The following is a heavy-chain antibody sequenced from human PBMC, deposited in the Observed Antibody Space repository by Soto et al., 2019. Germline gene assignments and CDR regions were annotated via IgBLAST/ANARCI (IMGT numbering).Heavy chain of an antibody. V-gene: IGHV3-9*01. CDR3: ARVRGVEDFWSGYPHYYMDV. CDR1: GFTFDDYA. J-gene: IGHJ6*03. D-gene: IGHD3-3*01. Sequence: GGSLRLSCVASGFTFDDYAMHWVRQPPGKGLEWVSGISCKSSTIYYADSVKGRFTISRDNAKNSLYLQMNSLRAEDTAVYYCARVRGVEDFWSGYPHYYMDVWGKGTTVTVSS. CDR2: ISCKSSTI.